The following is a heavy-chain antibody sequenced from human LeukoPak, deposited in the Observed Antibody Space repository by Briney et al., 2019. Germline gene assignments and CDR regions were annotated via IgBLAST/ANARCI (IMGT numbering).Heavy chain of an antibody. Sequence: GGSLRLSCAVSGFTFSNYAMTWVRQAPGKGLEWVSAISGSGDNTYYADSVKGRFTISRDNSKNTVYLQMNSLRAEDTAVYYCAKGEDGYNYQIDYWGQGTLVTVSS. CDR2: ISGSGDNT. CDR1: GFTFSNYA. J-gene: IGHJ4*02. CDR3: AKGEDGYNYQIDY. V-gene: IGHV3-23*01. D-gene: IGHD5-24*01.